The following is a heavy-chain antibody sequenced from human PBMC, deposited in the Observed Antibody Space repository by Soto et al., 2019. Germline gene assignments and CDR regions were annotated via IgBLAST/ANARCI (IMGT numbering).Heavy chain of an antibody. CDR3: GRDDKSYCGGDCPFDY. J-gene: IGHJ4*02. CDR1: GFTFTTSA. Sequence: SVKVSCKASGFTFTTSAMHRVRQARGQRLEWIGWIVVGSGNTNYAQKFWGRVTMTTDTSTSTAYMELRSLRSDDTAVYYCGRDDKSYCGGDCPFDYWGQGTQVTVSS. D-gene: IGHD2-21*02. CDR2: IVVGSGNT. V-gene: IGHV1-58*02.